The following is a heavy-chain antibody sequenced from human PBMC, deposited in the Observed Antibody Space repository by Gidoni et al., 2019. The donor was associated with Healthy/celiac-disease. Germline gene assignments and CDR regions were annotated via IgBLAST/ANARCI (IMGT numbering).Heavy chain of an antibody. J-gene: IGHJ6*02. CDR1: GFPFSSYS. D-gene: IGHD3-10*01. Sequence: EVQLVASGGGMVKPGGSLRIPCAAHGFPFSSYSMNWVRQAPGKGLEWVSSISSSSSYIYYADSVKGRFTISRDNAKNSLYLQMNSLRAEDTAVYYCARGTMVRGVLGKYYYYGMDVWGQGTTVTVSS. CDR2: ISSSSSYI. V-gene: IGHV3-21*01. CDR3: ARGTMVRGVLGKYYYYGMDV.